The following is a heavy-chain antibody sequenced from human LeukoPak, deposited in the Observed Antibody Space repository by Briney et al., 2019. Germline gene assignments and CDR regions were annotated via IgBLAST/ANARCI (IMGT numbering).Heavy chain of an antibody. Sequence: VTPSETLSLTCVVSGYSISSGYYWGWIRQPPGKGLEWIGNIDHSGRTYYSPSLKSRVTISVDTSKNQFSLKLSSVNAADTAVYYCARVPHGETSFAVVVYGVDPWGQGTLVTVSS. J-gene: IGHJ5*02. CDR3: ARVPHGETSFAVVVYGVDP. CDR2: IDHSGRT. V-gene: IGHV4-38-2*01. CDR1: GYSISSGYY. D-gene: IGHD2-21*01.